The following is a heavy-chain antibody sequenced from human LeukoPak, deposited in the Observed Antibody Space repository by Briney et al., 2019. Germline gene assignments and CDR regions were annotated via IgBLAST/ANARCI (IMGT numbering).Heavy chain of an antibody. CDR2: ISVNNGGT. J-gene: IGHJ1*01. V-gene: IGHV1-18*01. CDR3: ATATQPRGYFLH. CDR1: GYTFTTYR. Sequence: ASVKVSCKASGYTFTTYRLAGVRQAPGQSLECMGWISVNNGGTNYAQSFQDRVTLTRDTSTNTAYLELRSLTSDDTAIIYCATATQPRGYFLHWGQGTLVTVSS. D-gene: IGHD2-2*01.